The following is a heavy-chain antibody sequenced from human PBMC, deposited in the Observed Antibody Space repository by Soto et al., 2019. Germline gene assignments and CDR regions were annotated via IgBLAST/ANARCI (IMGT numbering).Heavy chain of an antibody. D-gene: IGHD4-17*01. CDR1: GGTFSSYA. V-gene: IGHV1-69*12. CDR3: ARDITTVTSLGYYYGMDV. Sequence: QVQLVQSGAAVKKPGSSVKVSCKASGGTFSSYAISWVRQAPGQGLEWMGGIIPIFGTANYAQKFQGRVTITADESTSTAYMELSSLRSEDTAVYYCARDITTVTSLGYYYGMDVWGQGTTVTVSS. J-gene: IGHJ6*02. CDR2: IIPIFGTA.